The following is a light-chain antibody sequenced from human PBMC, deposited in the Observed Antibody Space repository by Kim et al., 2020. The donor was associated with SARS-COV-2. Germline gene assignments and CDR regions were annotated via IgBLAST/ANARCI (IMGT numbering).Light chain of an antibody. CDR3: QQYKNWPPIT. V-gene: IGKV3D-15*01. Sequence: SPGERASLSCRASQSVSTDLAGYQQTSGQAPRLLIYGASTSATGIPARFSGSGSGTEFTLTISGLQSEDLAVYYCQQYKNWPPITFGQGTRLEIK. CDR2: GAS. J-gene: IGKJ5*01. CDR1: QSVSTD.